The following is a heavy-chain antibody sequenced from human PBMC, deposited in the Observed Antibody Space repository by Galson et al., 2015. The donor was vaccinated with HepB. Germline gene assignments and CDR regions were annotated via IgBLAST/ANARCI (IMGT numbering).Heavy chain of an antibody. D-gene: IGHD5-18*01. V-gene: IGHV3-23*01. CDR2: IGGSGGGT. CDR3: AKDAYSYNQVLDPFDL. J-gene: IGHJ3*01. Sequence: SLRLSYAASGFTFSNYAMNWVRQAPGKGLEWVAHIGGSGGGTYYADSVRGRLTGSRDDSRNTLYLQMNSLRAEDTAIYYCAKDAYSYNQVLDPFDLWGQGTMVTVSS. CDR1: GFTFSNYA.